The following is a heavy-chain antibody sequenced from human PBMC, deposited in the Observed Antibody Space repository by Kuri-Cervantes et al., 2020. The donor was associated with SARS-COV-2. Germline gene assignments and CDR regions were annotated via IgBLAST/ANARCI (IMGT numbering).Heavy chain of an antibody. J-gene: IGHJ4*02. CDR3: ASQIGIFWN. CDR1: GFTFSSSW. Sequence: GGSLRLSCAASGFTFSSSWMHWVCQAPEKGLEWVADIKCDGSEKYYVDSVKGRFTISRDNAKNSLYLQMNSLRAEDTAVYYCASQIGIFWNWGQGTLVTVSS. D-gene: IGHD3-3*01. CDR2: IKCDGSEK. V-gene: IGHV3-52*01.